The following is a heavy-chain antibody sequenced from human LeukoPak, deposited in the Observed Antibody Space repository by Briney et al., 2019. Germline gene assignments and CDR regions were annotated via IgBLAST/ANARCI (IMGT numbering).Heavy chain of an antibody. Sequence: PGGSLRLSCAASGFTFSSYEMNWVRQAPGKGLEWVSYISESGSTIYYEDSVKGRFTISRDNAKNSLYLQMSSLRAKDTAVYYCARVTTGLDYWGQGTLVTVSS. V-gene: IGHV3-48*03. J-gene: IGHJ4*02. CDR2: ISESGSTI. D-gene: IGHD1-14*01. CDR3: ARVTTGLDY. CDR1: GFTFSSYE.